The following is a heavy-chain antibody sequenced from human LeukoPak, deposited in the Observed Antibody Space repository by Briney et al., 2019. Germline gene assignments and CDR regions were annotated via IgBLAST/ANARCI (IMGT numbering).Heavy chain of an antibody. CDR1: GGSISSSSYY. V-gene: IGHV4-39*01. CDR3: ARRKVVVDY. D-gene: IGHD3-22*01. CDR2: IYYSGST. Sequence: SETLSLTCTVSGGSISSSSYYWGWIRQPPGKGLEWIGSIYYSGSTYYNPSLKSRVTISIDTSKNQFSLKLSSVTAADTAVYYCARRKVVVDYWGQGTLVTVSS. J-gene: IGHJ4*02.